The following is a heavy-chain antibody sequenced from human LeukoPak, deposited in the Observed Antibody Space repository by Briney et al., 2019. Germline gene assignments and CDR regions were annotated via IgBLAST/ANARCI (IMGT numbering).Heavy chain of an antibody. Sequence: PVKVSCKASGGTFSSYAISWVRQAPGQGLEWMGGIIPIFGTANYAQKFQGRVTITADKSTSTAYMELSSLRSDDTAVYYCARLDYYDSRTFDIWGQGTMVTVS. J-gene: IGHJ3*02. CDR1: GGTFSSYA. CDR2: IIPIFGTA. D-gene: IGHD3-22*01. V-gene: IGHV1-69*06. CDR3: ARLDYYDSRTFDI.